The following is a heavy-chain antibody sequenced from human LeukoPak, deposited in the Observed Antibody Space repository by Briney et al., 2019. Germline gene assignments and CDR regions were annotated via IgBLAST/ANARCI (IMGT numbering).Heavy chain of an antibody. V-gene: IGHV3-30*02. D-gene: IGHD2-2*01. J-gene: IGHJ6*03. CDR3: AKDHCSSTGCYLVYYYYYMDV. CDR1: GFTFSSYG. CDR2: IRYDGSNK. Sequence: TGGSLRLSCAASGFTFSSYGMHWVRQAPGKGLEWVAFIRYDGSNKYYADSVKGRFTISRDNSKNTLYLQMNSLRAEDTAVYYCAKDHCSSTGCYLVYYYYYMDVWGKGTTVTVSS.